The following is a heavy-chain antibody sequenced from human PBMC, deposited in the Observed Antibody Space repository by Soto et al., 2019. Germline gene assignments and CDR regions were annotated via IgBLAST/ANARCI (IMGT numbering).Heavy chain of an antibody. D-gene: IGHD3-22*01. CDR3: ARGGTMIPVDY. V-gene: IGHV4-31*03. J-gene: IGHJ4*02. CDR1: VGSISIGGYY. CDR2: IYYSGST. Sequence: SETLSLTCTVSVGSISIGGYYWSWIRQHPGKGLEWIGYIYYSGSTYYNPCLKSRVTISVDTSKNQFSLKLSSVTAADTAVYYCARGGTMIPVDYWGQGTMVTVSS.